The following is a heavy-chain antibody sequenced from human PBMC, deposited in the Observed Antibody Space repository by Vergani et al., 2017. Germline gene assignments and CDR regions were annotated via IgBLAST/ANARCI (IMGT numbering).Heavy chain of an antibody. CDR3: AKDGMVRSFDY. CDR2: ISGSGGST. J-gene: IGHJ4*02. D-gene: IGHD5-18*01. V-gene: IGHV3-23*04. Sequence: VQLVESGGGVVQPGRSLRLSCAASGFTFSSYGMHWVRQAPGKGLEWVSAISGSGGSTYYADSVKGRFTISRDNSKNTLYLQMNRLRAEDTAVYYCAKDGMVRSFDYWGQGTLVTVSS. CDR1: GFTFSSYG.